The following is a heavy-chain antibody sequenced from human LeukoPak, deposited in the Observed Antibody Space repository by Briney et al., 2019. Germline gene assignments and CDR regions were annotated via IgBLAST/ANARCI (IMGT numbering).Heavy chain of an antibody. V-gene: IGHV3-23*01. CDR3: AKQGRGEAAAGAFDP. J-gene: IGHJ5*02. Sequence: GGSLRLSCAASGFTFSSYAMSWVRQAPGKGLEWVSAISGSGGSTYYADSAKGRFTISRDNSKNTLYLQMNSLRAEDTAVYYCAKQGRGEAAAGAFDPWGQGTLVTVSS. D-gene: IGHD6-13*01. CDR2: ISGSGGST. CDR1: GFTFSSYA.